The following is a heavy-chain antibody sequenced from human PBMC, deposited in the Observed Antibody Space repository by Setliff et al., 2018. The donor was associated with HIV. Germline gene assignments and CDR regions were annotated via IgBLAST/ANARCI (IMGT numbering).Heavy chain of an antibody. Sequence: LSLTCAVYVGSFSGHYWIWIRQPPGKGLEWIGETNPSGSTKYNPSLKSRVTISVDRSKNQFSLKLTSVTAADTAVYYCARGQDLGATWTGYYYYYMDVWGKGTTVTVS. CDR1: VGSFSGHY. V-gene: IGHV4-34*01. CDR2: TNPSGST. CDR3: ARGQDLGATWTGYYYYYMDV. J-gene: IGHJ6*03. D-gene: IGHD1-26*01.